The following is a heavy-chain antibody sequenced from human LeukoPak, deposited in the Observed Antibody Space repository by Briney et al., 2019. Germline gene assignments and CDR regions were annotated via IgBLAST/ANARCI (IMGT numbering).Heavy chain of an antibody. CDR3: ARGVMEQLVLYYYYYMDV. Sequence: PGGSLRLSCAASGFTFSDYYMSWIRQAPGKGLEWVSYISSSGSTIYYADSVKGRFTISRDNAENSLYLQMYSLRAEDTAVYYCARGVMEQLVLYYYYYMDVWGKGTTVTVSS. CDR1: GFTFSDYY. D-gene: IGHD6-6*01. J-gene: IGHJ6*03. CDR2: ISSSGSTI. V-gene: IGHV3-11*04.